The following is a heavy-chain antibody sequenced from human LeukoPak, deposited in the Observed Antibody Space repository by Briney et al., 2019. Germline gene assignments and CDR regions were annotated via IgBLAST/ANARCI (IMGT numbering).Heavy chain of an antibody. CDR3: ARDDSSGRPYYYYYYGMDV. CDR1: GGTWSSYA. CDR2: IIAIFGTA. J-gene: IGHJ6*02. D-gene: IGHD3-22*01. Sequence: ASVKVSCKASGGTWSSYAISTVRQAAGQGLEWMGGIIAIFGTANYAQKFQGRVTITADESTSTAYMELSSLRSEDTAVYYCARDDSSGRPYYYYYYGMDVWGQGTTVTVSS. V-gene: IGHV1-69*13.